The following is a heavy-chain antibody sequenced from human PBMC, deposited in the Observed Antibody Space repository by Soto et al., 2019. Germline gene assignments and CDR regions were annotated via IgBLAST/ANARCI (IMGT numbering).Heavy chain of an antibody. CDR3: ARVRHYYDSSGYEYYFDY. V-gene: IGHV1-69*13. J-gene: IGHJ4*02. Sequence: GASVKVSCKASGGTFSSYAISWVRQAPGQGLEWMGGIIPIFGTANYAQKFQGRVTITADESTSTAYMELSSVTAADTAVYYCARVRHYYDSSGYEYYFDYWGQGTLVTVSS. D-gene: IGHD3-22*01. CDR1: GGTFSSYA. CDR2: IIPIFGTA.